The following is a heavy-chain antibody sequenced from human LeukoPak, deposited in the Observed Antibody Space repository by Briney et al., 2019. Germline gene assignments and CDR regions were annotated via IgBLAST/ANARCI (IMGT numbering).Heavy chain of an antibody. CDR1: GGSFSGYY. CDR3: ARGRPSPNYYYYYMDV. V-gene: IGHV4-34*01. Sequence: SETLSLTCAVYGGSFSGYYWSWIRQPPGKGLEWIGEINHSGSTNYNPSLKSRVTISVDTSKNQFSLKLSSVTAADTAAYYCARGRPSPNYYYYYMDVWGKGTTVTVSS. J-gene: IGHJ6*03. CDR2: INHSGST.